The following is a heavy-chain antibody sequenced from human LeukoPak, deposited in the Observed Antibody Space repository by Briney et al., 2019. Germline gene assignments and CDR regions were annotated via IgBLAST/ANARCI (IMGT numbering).Heavy chain of an antibody. J-gene: IGHJ5*02. V-gene: IGHV4-34*01. Sequence: PSETLSLTCAVYGGSFSGYYWSWIRQPPGKGLEEIGEINHSGSTNYNPSLKSRVTISVDTSKNQFSLRLSSVTAADTAVYYCARGGRGSGGYRNWFDPWGQGTLVTVSS. CDR1: GGSFSGYY. CDR3: ARGGRGSGGYRNWFDP. D-gene: IGHD3-10*01. CDR2: INHSGST.